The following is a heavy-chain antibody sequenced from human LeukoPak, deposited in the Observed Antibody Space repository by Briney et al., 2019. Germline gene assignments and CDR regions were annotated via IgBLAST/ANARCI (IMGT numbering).Heavy chain of an antibody. Sequence: SVKVSCKASGGTFSSYAISWVRQAPGQGLEWMGGIIPIFGTANYAQKFQGRVTITTDESTSTAYMELSSLRSEDTAVYYCARDRDPKYDFWSGYVTEWVYWGQGTLVTVSS. CDR1: GGTFSSYA. CDR3: ARDRDPKYDFWSGYVTEWVY. V-gene: IGHV1-69*05. D-gene: IGHD3-3*01. J-gene: IGHJ4*02. CDR2: IIPIFGTA.